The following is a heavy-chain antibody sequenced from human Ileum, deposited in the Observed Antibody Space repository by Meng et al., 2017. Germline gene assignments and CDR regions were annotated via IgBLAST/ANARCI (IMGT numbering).Heavy chain of an antibody. Sequence: QVQLAQSEAEVRKPGAAGKVSCSASGYTFTSYDIHWVRQAPGQGLEWMGWMSPNSGNTGYSQNFQGRVTLARSTPLRTVYMELSSLQSEDTAVYYCARVVSSGTFGDWFDPWGQGTLVTVSS. CDR3: ARVVSSGTFGDWFDP. V-gene: IGHV1-8*01. CDR1: GYTFTSYD. J-gene: IGHJ5*02. CDR2: MSPNSGNT. D-gene: IGHD3-10*01.